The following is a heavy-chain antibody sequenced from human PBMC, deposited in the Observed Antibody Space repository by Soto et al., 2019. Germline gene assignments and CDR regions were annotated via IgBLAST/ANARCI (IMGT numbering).Heavy chain of an antibody. V-gene: IGHV3-30*18. CDR2: ISYDGSNK. CDR1: GFTFSSYG. CDR3: AKVSTTTPVLRYFDWLDY. J-gene: IGHJ4*02. Sequence: GGSLSLSCAASGFTFSSYGMHWVRQAPGKGLEWVAVISYDGSNKYYADSVKGRFTISRDNSKNTLYLQMNSLRAEDTAVYYCAKVSTTTPVLRYFDWLDYWGQGTLVTVSS. D-gene: IGHD3-9*01.